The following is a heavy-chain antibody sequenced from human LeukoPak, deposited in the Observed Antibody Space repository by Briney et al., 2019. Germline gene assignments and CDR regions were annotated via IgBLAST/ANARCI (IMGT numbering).Heavy chain of an antibody. CDR2: STNKANSYTT. CDR1: GFTFSDHY. D-gene: IGHD3-10*01. Sequence: GGSLRLSCAASGFTFSDHYMDWVRQAPGKGLEWVGRSTNKANSYTTEYAASVRGRFTISRDDSKSIAYLQMNSLKTEDTAVYYCTRDYYGSGTLFLSWGQGTLVTVSS. V-gene: IGHV3-72*01. J-gene: IGHJ5*02. CDR3: TRDYYGSGTLFLS.